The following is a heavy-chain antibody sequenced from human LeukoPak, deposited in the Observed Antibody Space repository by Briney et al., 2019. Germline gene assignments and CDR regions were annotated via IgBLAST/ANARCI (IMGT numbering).Heavy chain of an antibody. D-gene: IGHD1-26*01. CDR1: GGSISRYF. CDR2: IYYTGST. CDR3: ARTLSRWDPFDY. Sequence: PSETLSRTCTISGGSISRYFWSWIRQPPGNGLEWIVYIYYTGSTNYNPSLKSRVIISLDTSKNQFSLKLSSVTAADTAVYYCARTLSRWDPFDYWGQGTLVTVSS. J-gene: IGHJ4*02. V-gene: IGHV4-59*01.